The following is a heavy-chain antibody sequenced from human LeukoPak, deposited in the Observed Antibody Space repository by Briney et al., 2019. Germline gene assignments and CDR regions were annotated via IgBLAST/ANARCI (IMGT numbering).Heavy chain of an antibody. CDR1: GFTFSNYW. CDR2: INKDGSEK. CDR3: AKFLPTHIVVANYYFDY. Sequence: GGSLRLSCAASGFTFSNYWMSWVRQAPGKGLEWVAHINKDGSEKYYVDSVKGRFTISRDNSKNTLYLQMNSLRAEDTAVYYCAKFLPTHIVVANYYFDYWGQGTLVTVSS. V-gene: IGHV3-7*03. D-gene: IGHD2-21*01. J-gene: IGHJ4*02.